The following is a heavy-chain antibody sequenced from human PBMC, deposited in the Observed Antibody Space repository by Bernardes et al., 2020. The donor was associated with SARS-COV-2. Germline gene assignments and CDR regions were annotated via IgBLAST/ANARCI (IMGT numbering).Heavy chain of an antibody. CDR2: ISSTSTYI. CDR3: ARIIDDSSGPIDY. D-gene: IGHD6-19*01. J-gene: IGHJ4*02. Sequence: VGALSLSCAASGFLFSSHTMVWVRQAPGKGLEWVSSISSTSTYIYFADSVKGRFTISRNNARNSVFLQMNSLRGEDTALYYCARIIDDSSGPIDYWGQGTLVSVSS. CDR1: GFLFSSHT. V-gene: IGHV3-21*01.